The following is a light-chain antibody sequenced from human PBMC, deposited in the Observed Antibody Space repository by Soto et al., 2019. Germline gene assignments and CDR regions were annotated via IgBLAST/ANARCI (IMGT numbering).Light chain of an antibody. CDR1: QNIRSR. V-gene: IGKV1-5*01. J-gene: IGKJ4*01. Sequence: DFQMTQSPSTLSASVGDRVTITCRASQNIRSRLAWFQQKPGKAPKLLIYDASSLESGVPQRFSGSGFGTDFTLTISSLRAEDFAIYFCQQTKSYPSTFGGGTKWIS. CDR3: QQTKSYPST. CDR2: DAS.